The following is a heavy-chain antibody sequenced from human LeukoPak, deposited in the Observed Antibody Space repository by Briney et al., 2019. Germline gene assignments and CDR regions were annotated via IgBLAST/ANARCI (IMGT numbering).Heavy chain of an antibody. CDR1: GGSINSFY. CDR2: IYTSGST. CDR3: AREGAARNFDY. V-gene: IGHV4-4*07. Sequence: SETLSLTCTVSGGSINSFYWTWIRQPAGKGLEWIGRIYTSGSTNFNPSLKSRVSISLDTSQNQFSLKVNTVTAADTAVYYCAREGAARNFDYWGQGILVTVSS. J-gene: IGHJ4*02. D-gene: IGHD6-6*01.